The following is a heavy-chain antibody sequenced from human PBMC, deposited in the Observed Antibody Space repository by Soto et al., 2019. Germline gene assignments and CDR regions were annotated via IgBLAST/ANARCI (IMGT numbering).Heavy chain of an antibody. CDR3: ARQLAAAGTHDYYYYGMDV. V-gene: IGHV5-51*01. CDR2: IYPGDSDT. CDR1: GYSFTSYW. J-gene: IGHJ6*02. Sequence: ESLKISCKGSGYSFTSYWIGWVRQMPGKGLEWMGIIYPGDSDTRYSPSFQGQVTISADKSISTAYLQWSSLKASDTAMYYCARQLAAAGTHDYYYYGMDVWGQGTTVTVSS. D-gene: IGHD6-13*01.